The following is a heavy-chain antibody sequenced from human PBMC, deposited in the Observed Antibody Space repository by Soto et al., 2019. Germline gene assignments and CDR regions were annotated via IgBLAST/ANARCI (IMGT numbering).Heavy chain of an antibody. CDR2: INHSGST. J-gene: IGHJ5*02. D-gene: IGHD3-22*01. V-gene: IGHV4-34*01. CDR3: ARTGSTYYYDSSGKEDWFDP. CDR1: GGSFSGYY. Sequence: SETLSLTCAVYGGSFSGYYWSWIRQPPGKGLEWIGEINHSGSTNYNPSLKSRGTISVDTSKNQFSLKLSSVTAADTAVYYCARTGSTYYYDSSGKEDWFDPWGQGTLVTVSS.